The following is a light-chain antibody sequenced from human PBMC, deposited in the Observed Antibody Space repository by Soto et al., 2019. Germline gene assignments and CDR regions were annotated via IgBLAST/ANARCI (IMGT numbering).Light chain of an antibody. CDR1: QSISSSH. CDR2: DAS. J-gene: IGKJ1*01. V-gene: IGKV3-20*01. CDR3: QQYHSSPRT. Sequence: EIVLTQSPGTLSLSPGERVTLSGRASQSISSSHLAWYQQRPGQAPRLLIYDASNRATGISDRFTGSGSGTDFTLTITRLEPEDFAVYYCQQYHSSPRTFGQGTKVEIK.